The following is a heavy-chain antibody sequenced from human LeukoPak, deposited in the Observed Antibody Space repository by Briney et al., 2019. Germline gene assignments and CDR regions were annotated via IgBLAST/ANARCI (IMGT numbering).Heavy chain of an antibody. CDR1: GYIFTNYY. CDR2: INPNSGGT. J-gene: IGHJ4*02. CDR3: ARGRGTITMVRGVIPTFDY. D-gene: IGHD3-10*01. Sequence: VASVKVSCKASGYIFTNYYMHWVRQAPGQGLEWMGWINPNSGGTNYAQKFQGRVTMTRDTSISTAYMELSRLRSDDTAVYYCARGRGTITMVRGVIPTFDYWGQGTLVTVSS. V-gene: IGHV1-2*02.